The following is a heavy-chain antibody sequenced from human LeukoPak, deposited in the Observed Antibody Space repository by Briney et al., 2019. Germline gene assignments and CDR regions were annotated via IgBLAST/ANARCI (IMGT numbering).Heavy chain of an antibody. V-gene: IGHV3-74*01. CDR2: INTDGSST. CDR1: GFTFSSYW. Sequence: GGSLRLSCAASGFTFSSYWMHWVRQAPGKGLVWVSRINTDGSSTSYADSVKGRFTISRDNAKNSLYLQMNSLRAEDTAVYYCARVKYSSGWQGFDYWGQGTLVTVSS. J-gene: IGHJ4*02. CDR3: ARVKYSSGWQGFDY. D-gene: IGHD6-19*01.